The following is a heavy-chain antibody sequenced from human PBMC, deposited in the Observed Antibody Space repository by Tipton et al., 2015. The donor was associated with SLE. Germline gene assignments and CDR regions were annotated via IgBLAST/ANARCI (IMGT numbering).Heavy chain of an antibody. Sequence: GLVKPSETLSLTCPVSGGSISSSSYYWSWIRQSPGKGLEWIGYISYSGSTNYNSSLKSRLTISVDTSKNQFSLKLSSVTAADTAVYYCARDRKLTGDGLDYWGQGTLVTVSS. D-gene: IGHD7-27*01. CDR3: ARDRKLTGDGLDY. V-gene: IGHV4-31*03. CDR1: GGSISSSSYY. J-gene: IGHJ4*02. CDR2: ISYSGST.